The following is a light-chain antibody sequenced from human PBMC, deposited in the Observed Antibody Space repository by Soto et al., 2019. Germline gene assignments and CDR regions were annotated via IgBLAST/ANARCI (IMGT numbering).Light chain of an antibody. CDR1: SSGVGSYSH. CDR2: EDN. J-gene: IGLJ2*01. CDR3: GSYAVGTPVV. V-gene: IGLV2-23*01. Sequence: QSALTQPAAVAGAPGQSITIACTGTSSGVGSYSHVSWYQQLPGKAPKLMIYEDNKRPSGVSHRFSGSKSGNTASLTISGLQAEDEADYYCGSYAVGTPVVFGVGTTLTAL.